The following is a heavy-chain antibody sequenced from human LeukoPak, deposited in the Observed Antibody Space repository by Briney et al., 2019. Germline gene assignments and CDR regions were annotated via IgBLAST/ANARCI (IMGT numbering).Heavy chain of an antibody. D-gene: IGHD5-18*01. CDR3: ARGVRSTWLQLWFYYYYMDV. J-gene: IGHJ6*03. CDR1: GYTFTSYD. V-gene: IGHV1-8*01. Sequence: ASVKVSCKASGYTFTSYDINWVRQATGQGLEWMGWMNPNSGNTGYAQKFQGRVTMTRNTSISTAYMELSSLRSEDTAVYYCARGVRSTWLQLWFYYYYMDVWGKGTTVTISS. CDR2: MNPNSGNT.